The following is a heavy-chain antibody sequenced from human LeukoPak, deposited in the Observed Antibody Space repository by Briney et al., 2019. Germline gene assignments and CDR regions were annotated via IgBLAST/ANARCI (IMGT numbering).Heavy chain of an antibody. Sequence: ASVKVSCKVSGYTLSDLFMHWVRQAPGKGLEWMGGFDPGDGETIYTQKFQGRVTMTEDTSTDTAYMELSSLRSEDTAVYYCAAGGVYDLFDYWGQGTLVTVSS. J-gene: IGHJ4*02. CDR2: FDPGDGET. V-gene: IGHV1-24*01. CDR3: AAGGVYDLFDY. CDR1: GYTLSDLF. D-gene: IGHD5/OR15-5a*01.